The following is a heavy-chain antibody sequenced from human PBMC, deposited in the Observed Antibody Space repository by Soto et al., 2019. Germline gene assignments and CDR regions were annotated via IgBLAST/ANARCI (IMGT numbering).Heavy chain of an antibody. D-gene: IGHD4-17*01. CDR2: IYWDDDK. CDR3: AHSSYGDYARGGYFDY. V-gene: IGHV2-5*02. CDR1: GFSLSTSGVG. J-gene: IGHJ4*02. Sequence: QITLKESGPTLMKPTQTLTLTCTFSGFSLSTSGVGVGWIRQPPGKALEWLALIYWDDDKRYSPSLKSRLTITKDPPKNQVVLTMTNMDPVDTATYYCAHSSYGDYARGGYFDYWGQGTLVTVSS.